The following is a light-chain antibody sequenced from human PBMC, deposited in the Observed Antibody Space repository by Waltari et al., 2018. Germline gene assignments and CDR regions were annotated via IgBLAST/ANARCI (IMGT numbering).Light chain of an antibody. J-gene: IGLJ2*01. V-gene: IGLV3-25*03. CDR3: QSADSSGTYRV. CDR2: KDS. CDR1: ALPKQY. Sequence: SYELTPPPSVSVSPGQTARITCSGDALPKQYAYWYQQKPGQAPVLVIYKDSERPSGIPVRFSGASSGTTVTLTISGVQAEDEADYYCQSADSSGTYRVFGGGTKLTVL.